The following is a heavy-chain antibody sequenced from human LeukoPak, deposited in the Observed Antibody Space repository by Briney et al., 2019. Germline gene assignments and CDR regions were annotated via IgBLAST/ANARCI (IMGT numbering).Heavy chain of an antibody. Sequence: ASVKVSCKASGGTFSSYAISWVRQAPGQGLEWMGRIIPILGIANYAQKFQGRVTITADKSTSTAYMELSSLRSEDTAVYYCARRSSSWYPVTWGQGTLVTVSS. CDR2: IIPILGIA. V-gene: IGHV1-69*04. J-gene: IGHJ5*02. D-gene: IGHD6-13*01. CDR3: ARRSSSWYPVT. CDR1: GGTFSSYA.